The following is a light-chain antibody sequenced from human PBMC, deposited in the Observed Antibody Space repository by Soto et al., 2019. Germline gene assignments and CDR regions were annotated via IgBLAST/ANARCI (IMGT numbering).Light chain of an antibody. J-gene: IGLJ2*01. Sequence: QSALTQPASVSGSPGQSITVSCTGINSDVGIYNLVSWYQHHPGKAPKLVIYEGTKRPSGVSSRFSGSKSGNTASLTISGLQAADEGDYSCCSHTSNTLVFGGGTKVTVL. CDR2: EGT. V-gene: IGLV2-23*01. CDR1: NSDVGIYNL. CDR3: CSHTSNTLV.